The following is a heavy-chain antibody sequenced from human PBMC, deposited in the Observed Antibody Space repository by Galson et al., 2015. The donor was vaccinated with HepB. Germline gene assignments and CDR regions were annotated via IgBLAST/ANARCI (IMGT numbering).Heavy chain of an antibody. CDR2: ISSSSSTI. Sequence: SLRLSCAASGFTFSSYAMHRVRQAPGKGLEWVSYISSSSSTIYYADSVKGRFTISRDNAKNSLYLQMNSLRDEDTAVYYCASNRYSGYVPLILFDYWGQGTLVTVSS. D-gene: IGHD5-12*01. CDR3: ASNRYSGYVPLILFDY. J-gene: IGHJ4*02. V-gene: IGHV3-48*02. CDR1: GFTFSSYA.